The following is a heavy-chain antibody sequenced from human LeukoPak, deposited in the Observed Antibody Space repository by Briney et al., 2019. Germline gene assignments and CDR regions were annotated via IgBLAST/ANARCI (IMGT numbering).Heavy chain of an antibody. CDR1: GSTFSSYA. D-gene: IGHD3-3*01. Sequence: GGSLRLSCAASGSTFSSYAMNWVRQAPGKGLEWVSSISSSAGDTYYADSVKGRFTISRDNSQNTLYLQMNSLRAEDTAVYYCARDRGHYDFWSGRPLDYWGQGTLVTVSS. V-gene: IGHV3-23*01. CDR3: ARDRGHYDFWSGRPLDY. CDR2: ISSSAGDT. J-gene: IGHJ4*02.